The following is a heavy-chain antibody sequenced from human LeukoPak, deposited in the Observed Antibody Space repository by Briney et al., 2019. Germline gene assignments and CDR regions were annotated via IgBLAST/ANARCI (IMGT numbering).Heavy chain of an antibody. Sequence: PGGSLRLSCAASGFTVSSNYMSWVRQAPGKGLECVSVIYSGGSTYYADSVKGRFTISRANSKNTLYLQMNSLRAEDTAVYYCAADLGYCSSTSCYRVDYWGQGTLVSVSS. J-gene: IGHJ4*02. CDR1: GFTVSSNY. D-gene: IGHD2-2*02. V-gene: IGHV3-53*01. CDR3: AADLGYCSSTSCYRVDY. CDR2: IYSGGST.